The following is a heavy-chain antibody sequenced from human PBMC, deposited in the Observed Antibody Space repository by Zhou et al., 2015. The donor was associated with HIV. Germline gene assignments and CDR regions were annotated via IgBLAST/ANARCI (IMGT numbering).Heavy chain of an antibody. J-gene: IGHJ5*02. D-gene: IGHD2-2*01. CDR2: ISAYNGNT. V-gene: IGHV1-18*01. Sequence: QVQLVQSGAEVKKPGASVKVSCKASGYTFTSYGISWVRQAPGQGLEWMGWISAYNGNTNYAQKLQGRVTMTTDTSTSTAYMELRSLRSDDTAVYYCAREGYCSSTSCYPYNWFDPWGQGTLVTVSS. CDR1: GYTFTSYG. CDR3: AREGYCSSTSCYPYNWFDP.